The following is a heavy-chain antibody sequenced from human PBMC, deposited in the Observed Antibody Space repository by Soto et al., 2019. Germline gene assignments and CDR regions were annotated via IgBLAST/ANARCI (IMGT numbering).Heavy chain of an antibody. CDR3: ARDLGSGCDPGEY. Sequence: QVQLVQSGAEVKKPGSSVKVSCKTSGDIFSGYSISWVRQAPGQGLEWMGGIIPIFGTTNYAQKFHGRVTITADKSTSTVYMDLYSLKSEDTAMYYCARDLGSGCDPGEYWGQGTLVTVSS. D-gene: IGHD5-12*01. J-gene: IGHJ4*02. CDR1: GDIFSGYS. V-gene: IGHV1-69*14. CDR2: IIPIFGTT.